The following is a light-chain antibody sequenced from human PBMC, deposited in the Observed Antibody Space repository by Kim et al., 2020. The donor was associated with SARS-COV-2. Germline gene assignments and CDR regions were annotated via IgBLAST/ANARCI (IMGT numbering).Light chain of an antibody. CDR2: DNK. CDR3: GTWDSSLSAGV. J-gene: IGLJ3*02. CDR1: SSNMGNNY. Sequence: GKKVTTAGSGSSSNMGNNYVSWYQQHPGTAPKLLIYDNKKRPSGIPDRFSGSKSGTSATLGITGLQTGDEADYYCGTWDSSLSAGVFGGGTQLTVL. V-gene: IGLV1-51*01.